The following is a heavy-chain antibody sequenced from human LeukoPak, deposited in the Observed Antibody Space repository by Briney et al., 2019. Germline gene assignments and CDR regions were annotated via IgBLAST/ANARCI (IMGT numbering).Heavy chain of an antibody. CDR1: GCTFTDYY. CDR3: ARGRNIEMTTMSGGSDY. D-gene: IGHD5-24*01. Sequence: GASVKVSFKASGCTFTDYYMHWVRQAPGQGLEWMGWLNPNSGDTNYAQKFQGRVSMTRDTSISTTYMDLSDLGSDDTAVYYCARGRNIEMTTMSGGSDYWGQGTLVTVSS. CDR2: LNPNSGDT. J-gene: IGHJ4*02. V-gene: IGHV1-2*02.